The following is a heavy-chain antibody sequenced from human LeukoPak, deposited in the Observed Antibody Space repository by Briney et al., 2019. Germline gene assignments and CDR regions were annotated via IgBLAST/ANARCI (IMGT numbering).Heavy chain of an antibody. V-gene: IGHV3-30*04. CDR1: GFTFSSYA. CDR3: ARRAGAYSHPYDY. D-gene: IGHD4/OR15-4a*01. CDR2: ISFDGSKK. Sequence: PGRSLRLSCAASGFTFSSYAIHWVRQAPGKGLEWVAVISFDGSKKYYADSVKGRFTISRDNSKSTLYLQMDSLRAEDTAVYYCARRAGAYSHPYDYWGQGTLVTVSS. J-gene: IGHJ4*02.